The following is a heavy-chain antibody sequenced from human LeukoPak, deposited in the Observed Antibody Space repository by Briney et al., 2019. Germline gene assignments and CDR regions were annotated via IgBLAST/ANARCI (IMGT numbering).Heavy chain of an antibody. J-gene: IGHJ4*02. D-gene: IGHD2-8*01. V-gene: IGHV3-74*01. CDR1: GFTFRSYW. Sequence: QPGGSLRLSCAASGFTFRSYWMHGVRQAPGKGRVGVSRMNSDGSSTNYADSVKGRFTISRDNAKNSLYLQMNSLRAEDTAVYYCARDGEDIVLMVYAIFDYWGQGTLVTVSS. CDR2: MNSDGSST. CDR3: ARDGEDIVLMVYAIFDY.